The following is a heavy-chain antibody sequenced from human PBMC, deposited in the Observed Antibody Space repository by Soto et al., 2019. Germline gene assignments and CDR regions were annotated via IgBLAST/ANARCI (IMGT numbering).Heavy chain of an antibody. Sequence: EVQLLESGGGLVQPGGSLRLSCAASGFTFTSNVMNWVRQAPGKGLEWVSAISGSDGNTYYADSVKGRFIISRDNSNNMLSLQMNSLRAEDTAVYYCARRQRIVRGVTDYHYGMDVWGQGTTVTVSS. V-gene: IGHV3-23*01. CDR1: GFTFTSNV. CDR3: ARRQRIVRGVTDYHYGMDV. J-gene: IGHJ6*02. D-gene: IGHD3-10*01. CDR2: ISGSDGNT.